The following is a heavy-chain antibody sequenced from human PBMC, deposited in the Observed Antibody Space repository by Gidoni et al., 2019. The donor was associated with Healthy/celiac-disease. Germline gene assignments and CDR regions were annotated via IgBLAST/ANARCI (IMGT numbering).Heavy chain of an antibody. CDR1: GLPFSRYA. CDR2: ISYDGSNK. V-gene: IGHV3-30-3*01. D-gene: IGHD3-10*01. CDR3: ARDITMVRGVIKHDY. J-gene: IGHJ4*02. Sequence: QVQLVESGGGVVQPGRSLRLPCAASGLPFSRYAMHWVRQAPGKGLEWVAVISYDGSNKYYADSVKGRFTISRDNSKNTLYLQMNSLRAEDTAVYYCARDITMVRGVIKHDYWGQGTLVTVSS.